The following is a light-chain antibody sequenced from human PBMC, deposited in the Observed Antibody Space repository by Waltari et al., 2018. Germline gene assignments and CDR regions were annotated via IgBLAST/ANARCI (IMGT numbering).Light chain of an antibody. J-gene: IGKJ1*01. V-gene: IGKV3-20*01. CDR2: GAS. CDR1: QNVSMA. Sequence: VLAPSPGSLTSCTRESVTLPCRASQNVSMALAWYQQKPGQAPRLLIFGASNRATGIPDRFSGSGSETDFSLTISSLEPEDFAVYYCQHYVRLPATFGRGTKVEIK. CDR3: QHYVRLPAT.